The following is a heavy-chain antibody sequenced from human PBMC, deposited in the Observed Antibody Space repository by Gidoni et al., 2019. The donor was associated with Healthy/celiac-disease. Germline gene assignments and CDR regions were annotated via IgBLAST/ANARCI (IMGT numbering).Heavy chain of an antibody. CDR3: AREMSSGWPYYYYGMDV. Sequence: EVQLVESGGGLVQPGGSLRLSCAASGFNFSSYWMSWVRQAPGKGLEWGANIKQDGSEKYYVDSVKGRFTISRDNAKNSLYLQMNSLRAEDTAVYYCAREMSSGWPYYYYGMDVWGQGTTVTVSS. J-gene: IGHJ6*02. CDR2: IKQDGSEK. V-gene: IGHV3-7*03. D-gene: IGHD6-19*01. CDR1: GFNFSSYW.